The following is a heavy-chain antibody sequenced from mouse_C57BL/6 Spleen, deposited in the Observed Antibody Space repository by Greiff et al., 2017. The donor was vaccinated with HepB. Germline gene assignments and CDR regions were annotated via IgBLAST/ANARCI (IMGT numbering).Heavy chain of an antibody. CDR1: GYTFTDYE. V-gene: IGHV1-15*01. Sequence: QVQLKQSGAELVRPGASVTLSCKASGYTFTDYEMHWVKQTPVHGLEWIGAIDPETGGTAYTQKFKGKAILTADKSSSTAYMELRSLTSEDSAVYYCTRYYDGPFDYWGQGTTLTVAS. CDR3: TRYYDGPFDY. J-gene: IGHJ2*01. D-gene: IGHD1-1*01. CDR2: IDPETGGT.